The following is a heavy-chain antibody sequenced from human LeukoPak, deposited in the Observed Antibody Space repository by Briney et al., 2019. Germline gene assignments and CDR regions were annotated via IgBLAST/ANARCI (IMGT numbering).Heavy chain of an antibody. CDR3: VSSLLWFGDSKFWFDP. Sequence: KPSETLSLTCTVSGGSISSHYWSWIRQPPRKGLEWVGYIYYSGSTNYNPSLKSRVTISVDTSKNQFSLKLSSVTAADTAVYYCVSSLLWFGDSKFWFDPWGQGTLVTVSS. D-gene: IGHD3-10*01. CDR2: IYYSGST. J-gene: IGHJ5*02. V-gene: IGHV4-59*03. CDR1: GGSISSHY.